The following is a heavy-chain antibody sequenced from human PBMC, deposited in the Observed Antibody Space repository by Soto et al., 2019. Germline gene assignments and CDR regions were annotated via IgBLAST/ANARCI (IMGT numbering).Heavy chain of an antibody. CDR1: GFTFSSYS. V-gene: IGHV3-21*03. Sequence: EVQLVESGGGLVKPGGSLRLSCAASGFTFSSYSMNWVRQAPGKGLEWVSSISSSSSYIYYADSVKGRFTISRDNAKNPLYLKMTSLRAEETAVYYCGRDGIAARPGGSPYYYNGMDVGGQGTTVTFSS. D-gene: IGHD6-6*01. CDR3: GRDGIAARPGGSPYYYNGMDV. J-gene: IGHJ6*02. CDR2: ISSSSSYI.